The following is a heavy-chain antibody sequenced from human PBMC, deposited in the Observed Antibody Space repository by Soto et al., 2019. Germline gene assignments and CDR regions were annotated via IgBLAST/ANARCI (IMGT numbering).Heavy chain of an antibody. Sequence: QLQLQESGPGLVKPSETLSLTCTVSGGSISSSSYYWGWIRQPPGKGLARSGSIYYSGSIYYNPSLKSRGAISVDTSKNQFSRKLSSVTAADKAVYYCAVAKQLVHNAFDIWGQGTMVTVSS. CDR2: IYYSGSI. CDR3: AVAKQLVHNAFDI. D-gene: IGHD6-6*01. CDR1: GGSISSSSYY. J-gene: IGHJ3*02. V-gene: IGHV4-39*01.